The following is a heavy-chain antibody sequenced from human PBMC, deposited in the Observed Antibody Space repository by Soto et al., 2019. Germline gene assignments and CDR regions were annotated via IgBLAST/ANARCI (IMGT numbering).Heavy chain of an antibody. CDR1: GYTLTELS. CDR2: FDPEDGET. CDR3: AANLYGSGSYYWFDP. V-gene: IGHV1-24*01. Sequence: GASVKVSCKVSGYTLTELSMHWVRQAPGKGLEWMGGFDPEDGETIYAQKFQGRVTMTEDTSTDTAYMKLSSLRSEDTAVYYCAANLYGSGSYYWFDPWGQGTLVTVSS. D-gene: IGHD3-10*01. J-gene: IGHJ5*02.